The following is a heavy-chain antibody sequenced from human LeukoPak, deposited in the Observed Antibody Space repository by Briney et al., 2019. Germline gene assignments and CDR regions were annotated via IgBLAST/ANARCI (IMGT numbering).Heavy chain of an antibody. J-gene: IGHJ4*02. D-gene: IGHD5-18*01. CDR2: IYYSGST. CDR3: ARHGYSYGTPYFDY. Sequence: PSETLSLTCTVSGGSISSYYWSWIRQPPGKGLEWIGYIYYSGSTNYNPSLKSRVTISVDTSKNQFSLKLSSVIAADTAVYYYARHGYSYGTPYFDYWGQGTLVTVSS. V-gene: IGHV4-59*08. CDR1: GGSISSYY.